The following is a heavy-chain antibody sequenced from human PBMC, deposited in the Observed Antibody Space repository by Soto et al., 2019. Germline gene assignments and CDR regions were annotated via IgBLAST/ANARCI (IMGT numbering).Heavy chain of an antibody. V-gene: IGHV5-10-1*01. CDR2: IDPSDSYT. J-gene: IGHJ6*02. CDR3: ASRPRLGMDV. Sequence: GESLKISWKGSGYSFTSYWISWVRQMPGKGLEWMGRIDPSDSYTNYSPSFQGHVTISADKSISTAYLQWSSLKASDTAMYYCASRPRLGMDVWGQGTMVTVSS. CDR1: GYSFTSYW.